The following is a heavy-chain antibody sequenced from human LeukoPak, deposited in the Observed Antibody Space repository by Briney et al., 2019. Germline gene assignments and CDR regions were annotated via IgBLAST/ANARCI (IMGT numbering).Heavy chain of an antibody. D-gene: IGHD3-9*01. Sequence: SETLSLTCTVSGGSISSYYWSWIRQPPGEGLQWIGYIYYSGSTNYNPSLKSRVTISVDTSKNQFSLKLSSVTAADTAVYYCARVVSPDILTGYYFDYWGQGTLVTVSS. V-gene: IGHV4-59*01. CDR3: ARVVSPDILTGYYFDY. J-gene: IGHJ4*02. CDR1: GGSISSYY. CDR2: IYYSGST.